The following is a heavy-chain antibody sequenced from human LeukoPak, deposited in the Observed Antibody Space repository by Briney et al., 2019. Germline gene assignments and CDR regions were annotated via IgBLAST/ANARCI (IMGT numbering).Heavy chain of an antibody. J-gene: IGHJ4*02. V-gene: IGHV4-39*07. CDR1: GGSISSSSYY. Sequence: SSETLSLTCTVSGGSISSSSYYWGWVRQPPGKGLVWIGSIYYTGDTYYNPSLNSRPTLSVDTSKNQFSLKLSSVTAADTAVYYCARDYDDSSGYYTLHYFDYWGQGTLVTVSS. CDR3: ARDYDDSSGYYTLHYFDY. D-gene: IGHD3-22*01. CDR2: IYYTGDT.